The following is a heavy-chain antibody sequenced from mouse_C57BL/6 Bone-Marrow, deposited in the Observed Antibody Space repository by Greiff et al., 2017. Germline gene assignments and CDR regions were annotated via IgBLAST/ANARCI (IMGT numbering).Heavy chain of an antibody. D-gene: IGHD2-5*01. CDR1: GYTFTSYG. V-gene: IGHV1-64*01. CDR3: SRGGYSNYVWFAY. CDR2: IHPNSGST. Sequence: QVQLQQPGAELVKPGASVKLSCKASGYTFTSYGMHWVKQRPGQGLEWIGMIHPNSGSTNYNEKFKSKATLTVDKSSSTAYMKLSSLTTEDSAVYYCSRGGYSNYVWFAYWGQGTLVTVSA. J-gene: IGHJ3*01.